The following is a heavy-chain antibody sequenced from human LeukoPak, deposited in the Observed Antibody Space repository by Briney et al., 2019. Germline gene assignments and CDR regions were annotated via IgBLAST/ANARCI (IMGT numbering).Heavy chain of an antibody. Sequence: ASVKVSCKASGYIFTGFYIHWVRQAPGQGPEWMGWINPKTGATKNAQNLQGRVTLTRDTSINTAYMELSSLRSDDTAVYYCARDDKLGYCSGDSCVWFDPWGQGTLVTVSS. D-gene: IGHD2-15*01. CDR2: INPKTGAT. J-gene: IGHJ5*02. V-gene: IGHV1-2*02. CDR1: GYIFTGFY. CDR3: ARDDKLGYCSGDSCVWFDP.